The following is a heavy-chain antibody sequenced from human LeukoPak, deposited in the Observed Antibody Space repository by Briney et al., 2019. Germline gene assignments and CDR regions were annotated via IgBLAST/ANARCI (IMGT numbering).Heavy chain of an antibody. CDR2: IWYDGSNE. Sequence: GGSLRLSCAASGFTFSSYGMHWVRQAPGKGLEWVAVIWYDGSNEYYADSVKGRFTISRDNSKNTLYLQMNSLRAEDTAVYYCAKSAYSSGRYVDYWGQGTLVTVSS. D-gene: IGHD6-19*01. CDR1: GFTFSSYG. V-gene: IGHV3-33*06. J-gene: IGHJ4*02. CDR3: AKSAYSSGRYVDY.